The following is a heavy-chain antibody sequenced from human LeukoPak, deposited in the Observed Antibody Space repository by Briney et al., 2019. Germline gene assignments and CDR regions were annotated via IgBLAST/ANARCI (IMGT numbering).Heavy chain of an antibody. D-gene: IGHD7-27*01. J-gene: IGHJ6*03. Sequence: GGSLRLSCAASGFTFSSYSMNWVRLAPGKGLEWVSYISSSSDTIYYADSVKGRFTISRDNAKNSLYLQMNSLRAEDTAVYYCANGLAASGDFLLRDYYYFMDVWGKGTTVTVSS. V-gene: IGHV3-48*01. CDR3: ANGLAASGDFLLRDYYYFMDV. CDR2: ISSSSDTI. CDR1: GFTFSSYS.